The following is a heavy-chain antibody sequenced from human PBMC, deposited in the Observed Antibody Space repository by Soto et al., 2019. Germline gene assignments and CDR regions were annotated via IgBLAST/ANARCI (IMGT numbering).Heavy chain of an antibody. J-gene: IGHJ4*02. CDR2: ISGSGGST. Sequence: PGGSLRLSCAASGFTFGSYAMSWVRQAPGKGLEWVSAISGSGGSTYYADSVKGRFTISRDNSKNTPYLQMNSLRAEDTAVYYCAKEGDSKIWVVAAPTLIDYWGQGTLVTVSS. CDR1: GFTFGSYA. CDR3: AKEGDSKIWVVAAPTLIDY. V-gene: IGHV3-23*01. D-gene: IGHD2-15*01.